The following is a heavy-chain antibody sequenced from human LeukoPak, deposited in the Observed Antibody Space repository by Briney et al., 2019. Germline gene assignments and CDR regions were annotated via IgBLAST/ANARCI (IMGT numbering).Heavy chain of an antibody. Sequence: PSETLSLTCTVSGSSISSYYWSWIRQPAGKGLEWIGRIYTSGSTNYNPSLKSRVTMSVDTSKNQFSLKLSSVTAADTAVYYCARDQFGNFWSGYSPAGWFDPWGQGTLVTVS. V-gene: IGHV4-4*07. CDR2: IYTSGST. CDR3: ARDQFGNFWSGYSPAGWFDP. D-gene: IGHD3-3*01. CDR1: GSSISSYY. J-gene: IGHJ5*02.